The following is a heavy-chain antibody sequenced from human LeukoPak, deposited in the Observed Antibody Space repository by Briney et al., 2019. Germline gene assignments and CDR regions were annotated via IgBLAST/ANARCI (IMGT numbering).Heavy chain of an antibody. CDR2: IYSGATT. D-gene: IGHD3-3*02. CDR3: ARVGDHFHWNLDL. V-gene: IGHV3-53*01. CDR1: GFTFSSYW. Sequence: PGGSLRLSCAASGFTFSSYWMYWVRQAPGKGLEWVSIIYSGATTYYADSVKGRFTISRDTSKNTVSLQMNSLRAEDTAVYFCARVGDHFHWNLDLWGRGTLVSVSS. J-gene: IGHJ2*01.